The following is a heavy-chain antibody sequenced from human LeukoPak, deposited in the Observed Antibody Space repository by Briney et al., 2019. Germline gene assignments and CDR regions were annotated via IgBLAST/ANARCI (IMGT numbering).Heavy chain of an antibody. D-gene: IGHD2-2*01. CDR1: GFTFNNYA. V-gene: IGHV3-23*01. CDR3: AKIYCSSTSCSRQRLFYYYYYMDV. CDR2: ISGSGGST. J-gene: IGHJ6*03. Sequence: PGGSLRLSCAASGFTFNNYAMSWVRQAPGKGLEWVSAISGSGGSTYYADSVKGRFTISGDNSKNTLYLQMNSLRAEDTAVYYCAKIYCSSTSCSRQRLFYYYYYMDVWGKGTTVTVSS.